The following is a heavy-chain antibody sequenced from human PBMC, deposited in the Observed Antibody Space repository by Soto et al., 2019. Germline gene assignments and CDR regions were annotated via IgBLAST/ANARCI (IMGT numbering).Heavy chain of an antibody. D-gene: IGHD5-12*01. CDR2: IVVGSGNT. J-gene: IGHJ4*02. CDR1: GFTFTSSA. CDR3: AADGGWLQLTFDY. Sequence: SVKVSCKASGFTFTSSAVQWVRQARGQRLEWIGWIVVGSGNTNYAQKFQERVTITRDMSTSTAYMELSSLRSEDTAVYYCAADGGWLQLTFDYWGQGTLVTVSS. V-gene: IGHV1-58*01.